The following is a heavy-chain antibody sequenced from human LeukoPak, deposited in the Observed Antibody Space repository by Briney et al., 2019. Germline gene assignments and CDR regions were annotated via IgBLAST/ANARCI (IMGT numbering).Heavy chain of an antibody. CDR3: ARYNCGSYYDY. Sequence: PSETLSLTCAVYGCSTSGCNWGCLRQPPGKGLKWIGEINHSGSTNYNPSLKSRVTISVDTSKNQFSLKLSSVTAADTAVYYCARYNCGSYYDYGGQGTLVTVSS. V-gene: IGHV4-34*01. CDR1: GCSTSGCN. J-gene: IGHJ4*02. CDR2: INHSGST. D-gene: IGHD2-21*01.